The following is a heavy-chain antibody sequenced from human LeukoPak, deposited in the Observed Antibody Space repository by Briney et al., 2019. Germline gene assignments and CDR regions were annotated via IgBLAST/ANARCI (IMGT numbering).Heavy chain of an antibody. Sequence: TGGSLRLSCAASGFTFSNAWMSWVRQAPGKGLEWVSSISSSSSYIYYADSVKGRFTISRDNAKNSLYLQMNSLRAEDTAVYYCARGVATILAVTALDYWGQGTLVTVSS. CDR2: ISSSSSYI. V-gene: IGHV3-21*01. CDR3: ARGVATILAVTALDY. D-gene: IGHD5-12*01. CDR1: GFTFSNAW. J-gene: IGHJ4*02.